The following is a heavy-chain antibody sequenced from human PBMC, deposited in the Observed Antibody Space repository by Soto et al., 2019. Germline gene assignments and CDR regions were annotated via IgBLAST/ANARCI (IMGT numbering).Heavy chain of an antibody. CDR3: ARDKYYYDSSGLYYFDY. D-gene: IGHD3-22*01. V-gene: IGHV1-18*04. J-gene: IGHJ4*02. CDR1: GYTFTSYG. Sequence: GASVKVSCKASGYTFTSYGISWVRQAPGQGLEWMGWISAYNGNTNYAQKLQGRVTMTTDTSTSTAYMELRSLRSDDTAVYYCARDKYYYDSSGLYYFDYWGQGTLVTAPQ. CDR2: ISAYNGNT.